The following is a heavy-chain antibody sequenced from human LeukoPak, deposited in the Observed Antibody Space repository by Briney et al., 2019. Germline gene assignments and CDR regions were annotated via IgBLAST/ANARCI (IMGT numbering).Heavy chain of an antibody. CDR1: GGSFSGYY. V-gene: IGHV4-34*01. J-gene: IGHJ4*02. CDR3: ARLSSGWLALVGD. Sequence: SETLSLTCAVYGGSFSGYYWSWIRQPPGKGLEWIGEINHSGSTNYNPSLKSRVTISVDTSKNQFSLKLSSVTAADTAVYYCARLSSGWLALVGDWGQGTLVTVSS. CDR2: INHSGST. D-gene: IGHD6-19*01.